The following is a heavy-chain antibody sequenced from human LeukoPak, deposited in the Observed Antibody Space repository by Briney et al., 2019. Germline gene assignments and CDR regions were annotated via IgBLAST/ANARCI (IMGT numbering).Heavy chain of an antibody. J-gene: IGHJ4*02. CDR2: INHSGST. CDR1: GGSFSGYY. Sequence: SETLSLTCAVYGGSFSGYYWSWIRQPPGKGLEWIGEINHSGSTNYNPPLKSRVTISVDTSKNQFSLKLSSVTAADTAVYYCARTHGAGTDYWGQGTLVTVSS. V-gene: IGHV4-34*01. CDR3: ARTHGAGTDY. D-gene: IGHD6-13*01.